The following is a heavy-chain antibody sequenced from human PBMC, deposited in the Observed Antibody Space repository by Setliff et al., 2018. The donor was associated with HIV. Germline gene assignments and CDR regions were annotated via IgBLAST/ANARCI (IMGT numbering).Heavy chain of an antibody. Sequence: KTSETLSLTCTVSDGSISNYYWNWIRQPAGKGLEWIGRIFTSGSTNYNPSLKSRVTMSVDTSKNQFSLNLSSVTAADTAVYYCAIDSTNGSGFPGPPTYWGQGTLVTVSS. V-gene: IGHV4-4*07. J-gene: IGHJ4*02. D-gene: IGHD3-22*01. CDR1: DGSISNYY. CDR3: AIDSTNGSGFPGPPTY. CDR2: IFTSGST.